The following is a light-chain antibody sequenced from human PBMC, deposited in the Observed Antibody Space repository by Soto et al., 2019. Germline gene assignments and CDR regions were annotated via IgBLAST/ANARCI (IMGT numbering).Light chain of an antibody. CDR2: AAS. J-gene: IGKJ2*01. Sequence: AIPMHPCSCPLSFSSVDRVPLTCLASQGISSYLAWYQQKPGKAPKSLIYAASTLQSGTPSRFSGSGSGTDFTLTISSLQPDDFGTYYCLQSENAPHTFGQGTKVDIK. V-gene: IGKV1-8*01. CDR1: QGISSY. CDR3: LQSENAPHT.